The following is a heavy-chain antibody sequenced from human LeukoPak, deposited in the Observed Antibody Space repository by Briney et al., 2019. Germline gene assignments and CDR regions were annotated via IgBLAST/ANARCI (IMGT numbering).Heavy chain of an antibody. CDR3: ARGSPPSGYGYYFDY. V-gene: IGHV3-21*01. CDR1: GFTFSSYS. CDR2: ISSSSSYI. J-gene: IGHJ4*02. Sequence: GGSLRLSCAASGFTFSSYSMNWVRQAPGKGLEWVSSISSSSSYIYYADSVKGRFTISRDNAKNSLYLQMNSLRAEDTAVYHCARGSPPSGYGYYFDYWGQGTLVTVSS. D-gene: IGHD5-12*01.